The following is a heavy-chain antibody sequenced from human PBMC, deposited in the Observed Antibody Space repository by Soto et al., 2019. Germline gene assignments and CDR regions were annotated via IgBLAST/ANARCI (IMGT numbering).Heavy chain of an antibody. V-gene: IGHV3-21*01. CDR3: VRDFSRIVGATADAFDV. J-gene: IGHJ3*01. Sequence: GWSLRLSCASSVFTFITYCMNWVRQAPGKGLEWVSSISATSTYIYYADSVKGRFSISRDNAKNSLYLQINSLRAEDTAVYYCVRDFSRIVGATADAFDVWGQGTMVTVSS. CDR1: VFTFITYC. D-gene: IGHD1-26*01. CDR2: ISATSTYI.